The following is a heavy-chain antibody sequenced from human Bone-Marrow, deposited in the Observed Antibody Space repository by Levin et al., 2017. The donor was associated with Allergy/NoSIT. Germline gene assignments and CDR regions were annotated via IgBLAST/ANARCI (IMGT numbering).Heavy chain of an antibody. CDR2: ISRSSSTI. D-gene: IGHD2-2*01. CDR1: GVTFSRYS. V-gene: IGHV3-48*02. CDR3: ARPDCSGTSCYYFFDS. J-gene: IGHJ4*02. Sequence: GGSLRLSCAASGVTFSRYSMNWVRQAPGRGLEWVSYISRSSSTISYADSVKGRFTISRDNAKNSLYLQMNSLRDEDTAVYYCARPDCSGTSCYYFFDSWGQGTLVTVSS.